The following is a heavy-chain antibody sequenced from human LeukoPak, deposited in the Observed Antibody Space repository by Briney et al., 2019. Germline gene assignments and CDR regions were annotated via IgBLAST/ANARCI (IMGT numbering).Heavy chain of an antibody. CDR3: ASIAESYYYDSSGQYGMDV. V-gene: IGHV1-69*04. Sequence: SVKVSRKASGGTFSSYAISWVRQAPGQGLEWMGRIIPILGIANYAQKFQGRVTITADKSTSTAYMELSSLRSEDTAVYYCASIAESYYYDSSGQYGMDVWGQGTTVTVSS. D-gene: IGHD3-22*01. CDR1: GGTFSSYA. J-gene: IGHJ6*02. CDR2: IIPILGIA.